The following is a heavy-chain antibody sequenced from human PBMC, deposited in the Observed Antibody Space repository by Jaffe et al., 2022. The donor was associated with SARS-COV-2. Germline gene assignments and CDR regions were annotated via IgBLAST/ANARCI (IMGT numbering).Heavy chain of an antibody. CDR3: AGYKEGVGGDGY. V-gene: IGHV4-61*01. Sequence: QVQLQESGPGLVKPSETLSLTCIVSGDSVSSGSYHWHWSWIRQPPGKGLEWIGHTYRNERTRYNPSLNSRVSISIDTSKNQFSLRLTSVTVADTAVYYCAGYKEGVGGDGYWGQGTLVTVSP. J-gene: IGHJ4*02. CDR2: TYRNERT. CDR1: GDSVSSGSYH. D-gene: IGHD2-21*02.